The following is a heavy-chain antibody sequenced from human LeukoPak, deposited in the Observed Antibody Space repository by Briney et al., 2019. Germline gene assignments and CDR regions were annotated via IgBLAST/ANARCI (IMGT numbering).Heavy chain of an antibody. CDR3: ARGAYYDFWSGYYSSFDY. Sequence: SVKVSCKASGGTFSSYAISWVRQAPGQGLEWMGGIIPIFGTANYAQKLQGRVTITADKSTSTAYMELSSLRSEDTAVYYCARGAYYDFWSGYYSSFDYWGQGTLVTVSS. V-gene: IGHV1-69*06. D-gene: IGHD3-3*01. J-gene: IGHJ4*02. CDR1: GGTFSSYA. CDR2: IIPIFGTA.